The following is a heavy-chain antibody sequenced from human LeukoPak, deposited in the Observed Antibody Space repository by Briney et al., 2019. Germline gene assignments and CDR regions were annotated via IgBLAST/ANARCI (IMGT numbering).Heavy chain of an antibody. Sequence: PGGSLRLSWAASGFTYSSYWMSWVRQAPGKGLEWVANIKQDGSEKYYVDSVKGRFTISRDNAKNSLYLQMNSLRAEDTAVYYCARWNQYCSGGSCYNWFDPWGQGTLVTVSS. CDR3: ARWNQYCSGGSCYNWFDP. V-gene: IGHV3-7*01. D-gene: IGHD2-15*01. CDR2: IKQDGSEK. CDR1: GFTYSSYW. J-gene: IGHJ5*02.